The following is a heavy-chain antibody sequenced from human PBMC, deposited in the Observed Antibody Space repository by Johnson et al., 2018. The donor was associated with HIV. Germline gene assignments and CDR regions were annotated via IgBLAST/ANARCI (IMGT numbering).Heavy chain of an antibody. J-gene: IGHJ3*02. D-gene: IGHD3-22*01. CDR3: ASSLHYYDSSGYRGAFDI. V-gene: IGHV3-23*04. CDR2: ISGSGGST. Sequence: MLLVESGGGLVQPGGSLRLSCAASGFTFSSYAMSWVRQAPGKGLEWVSAISGSGGSTYYADSVKGRFTISRDNSKNTLYLQMNSLRAEDTALYYCASSLHYYDSSGYRGAFDIWGQGTMVTVSS. CDR1: GFTFSSYA.